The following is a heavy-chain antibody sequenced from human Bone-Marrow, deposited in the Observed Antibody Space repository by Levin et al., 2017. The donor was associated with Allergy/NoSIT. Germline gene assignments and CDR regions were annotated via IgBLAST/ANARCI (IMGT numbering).Heavy chain of an antibody. CDR1: GFTVSTNY. CDR2: IYSGGST. Sequence: PGESLKISCAASGFTVSTNYMSWVRQAPGKGLEWVSVIYSGGSTYYADSVKGRFTISRDTSKNTLYLQMNSLRAEDTAVYYCARGSGSYYWFDYWGQGTLVTVSS. D-gene: IGHD3-10*01. CDR3: ARGSGSYYWFDY. V-gene: IGHV3-66*02. J-gene: IGHJ4*02.